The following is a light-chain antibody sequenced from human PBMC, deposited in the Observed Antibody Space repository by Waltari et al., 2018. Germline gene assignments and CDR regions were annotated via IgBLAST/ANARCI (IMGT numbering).Light chain of an antibody. CDR2: AAS. V-gene: IGKV3-20*01. J-gene: IGKJ1*01. CDR1: QSVGRY. Sequence: EVVLTQSPGTLSSSPGERATLSCRASQSVGRYIVWYQQRPGQAPRLLIYAASSRAPGIPDRFSGSGFGTDFSLTISRLEPEDFAVYYCQNHERLPATFGQGTKVEIK. CDR3: QNHERLPAT.